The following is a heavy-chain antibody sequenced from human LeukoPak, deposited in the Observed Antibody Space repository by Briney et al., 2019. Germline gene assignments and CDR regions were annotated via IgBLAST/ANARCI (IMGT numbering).Heavy chain of an antibody. D-gene: IGHD6-13*01. Sequence: SETLSLTCTVSGGSIDSNSWTWNRQPPGKGLERIGYIYYSGTTNYNPSLKSRVTMSVDMSKNQFSLKLSSVTAADTAVYYCARRSSSWKNWFDPWGQGTLVTVSS. CDR1: GGSIDSNS. J-gene: IGHJ5*02. V-gene: IGHV4-59*01. CDR2: IYYSGTT. CDR3: ARRSSSWKNWFDP.